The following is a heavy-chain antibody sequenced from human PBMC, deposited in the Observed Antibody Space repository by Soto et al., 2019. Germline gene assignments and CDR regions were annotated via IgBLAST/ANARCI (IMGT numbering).Heavy chain of an antibody. Sequence: QMQLVESGGGLVKPGGSLRISCAASGFIFSDYYMTWIRQAPGKGLEWVAYITTGTTTRYYADSVRGRFTISRDNAKNSLFLQMTGLRVEDTAVYYCARESDTSGWTEYSSGRDVWGQGTTVTVSS. J-gene: IGHJ6*02. CDR1: GFIFSDYY. CDR3: ARESDTSGWTEYSSGRDV. D-gene: IGHD6-19*01. CDR2: ITTGTTTR. V-gene: IGHV3-11*01.